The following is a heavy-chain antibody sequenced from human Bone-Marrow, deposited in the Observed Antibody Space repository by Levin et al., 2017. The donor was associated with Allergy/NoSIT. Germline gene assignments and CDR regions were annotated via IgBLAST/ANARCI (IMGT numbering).Heavy chain of an antibody. V-gene: IGHV2-5*02. Sequence: SGPTLVKPTQTLTLTCTFSGFSLTKSGEGVGWIRQPPGKALEWLSVIYWDDGKRYSPSLKSRLTITKDTSKNQVVLTMTNMDPLDTATYYCAHAQGFGDGSDFDSWGQGNLVTVSS. CDR3: AHAQGFGDGSDFDS. J-gene: IGHJ4*02. CDR1: GFSLTKSGEG. D-gene: IGHD3-10*01. CDR2: IYWDDGK.